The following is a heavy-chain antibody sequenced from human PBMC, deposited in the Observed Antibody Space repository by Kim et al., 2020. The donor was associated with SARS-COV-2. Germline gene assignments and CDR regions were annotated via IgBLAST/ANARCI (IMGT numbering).Heavy chain of an antibody. D-gene: IGHD2-2*01. CDR2: FDPEDGET. J-gene: IGHJ6*02. CDR3: ATGQTIVVVPAAIRSYYYYYGMDV. Sequence: ASVKVSCKVSGYTLTELSMHWVRQAPGKGLEWMGGFDPEDGETIYAQKFQGRVTMTEDTSTDTAYMELSSLRSEDTAVYYCATGQTIVVVPAAIRSYYYYYGMDVGGQRTTVTVSS. V-gene: IGHV1-24*01. CDR1: GYTLTELS.